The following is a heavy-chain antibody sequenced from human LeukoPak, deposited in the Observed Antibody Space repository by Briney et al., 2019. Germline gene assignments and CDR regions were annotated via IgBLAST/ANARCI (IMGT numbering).Heavy chain of an antibody. Sequence: GGSLRLSCAASGFTFSSYGMHWVRQAPGKGLEWVAFIRYDGSNKYYADSVKGRFTISRDNSKNTLYLQMNSLRAEDTAVYYCAKDGPEHDAFDIWGQGTMVTVSS. J-gene: IGHJ3*02. V-gene: IGHV3-30*02. CDR3: AKDGPEHDAFDI. CDR1: GFTFSSYG. CDR2: IRYDGSNK.